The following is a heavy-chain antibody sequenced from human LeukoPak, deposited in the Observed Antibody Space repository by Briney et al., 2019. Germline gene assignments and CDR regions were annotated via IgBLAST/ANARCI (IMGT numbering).Heavy chain of an antibody. D-gene: IGHD2-15*01. Sequence: PGGSLRLSCAVSGFTFSDYWMHWVRQAPGKGLVWVSRLISDGSSASYADSVKGRFTTSRDNTKNTLYLEMHSLRAEDTAVYYCVRDSRYCPDVWGQGTTVTVSS. V-gene: IGHV3-74*01. CDR3: VRDSRYCPDV. CDR1: GFTFSDYW. J-gene: IGHJ6*02. CDR2: LISDGSSA.